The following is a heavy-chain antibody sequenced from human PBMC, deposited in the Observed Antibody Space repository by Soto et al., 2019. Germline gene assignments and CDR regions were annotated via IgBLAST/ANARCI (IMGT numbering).Heavy chain of an antibody. V-gene: IGHV1-8*01. CDR2: MNPGSGDT. CDR1: GYSFTNND. D-gene: IGHD3-16*01. J-gene: IGHJ5*02. CDR3: ARMATFGSLNWFDP. Sequence: ASVKVSCKASGYSFTNNDVSWVRQASGQGLEWMGWMNPGSGDTGYAQKFQGRVTMTRDISIATAYMELSSLRSDDTAIYYCARMATFGSLNWFDPWGQGTLVTVSS.